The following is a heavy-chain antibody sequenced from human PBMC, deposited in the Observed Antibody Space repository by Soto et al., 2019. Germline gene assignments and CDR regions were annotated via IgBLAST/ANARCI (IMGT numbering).Heavy chain of an antibody. J-gene: IGHJ3*02. Sequence: PGGSLRLSCAASGFTFSDYYINWIRQAPGKGLEWVSYISSSSTYTNYADPVKGRFTISRDNAKNSLFLQMNSLRAEDTAVYYCARVRGLLRSHDAFDIWGQGTMVTVSS. V-gene: IGHV3-11*06. CDR3: ARVRGLLRSHDAFDI. D-gene: IGHD4-17*01. CDR1: GFTFSDYY. CDR2: ISSSSTYT.